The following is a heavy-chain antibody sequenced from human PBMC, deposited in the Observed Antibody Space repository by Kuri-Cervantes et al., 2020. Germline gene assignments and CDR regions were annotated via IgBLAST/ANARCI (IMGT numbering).Heavy chain of an antibody. Sequence: GESLKISCAASGFTFSSYAMSWVRQAPGKGLEWVSAISGSGGSTYYADSVKGRFTISRDNSKNTLYLQMNSLRAEDTALYYCAKLGNGFDYWGQGTLVTVSS. D-gene: IGHD4-23*01. CDR2: ISGSGGST. CDR1: GFTFSSYA. J-gene: IGHJ4*02. V-gene: IGHV3-23*01. CDR3: AKLGNGFDY.